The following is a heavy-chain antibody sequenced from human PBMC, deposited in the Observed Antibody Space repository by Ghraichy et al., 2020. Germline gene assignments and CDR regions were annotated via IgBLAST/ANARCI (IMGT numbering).Heavy chain of an antibody. CDR2: IWYDGSNK. CDR3: ARDTSVVPAAYAFSHYMYV. J-gene: IGHJ6*03. V-gene: IGHV3-33*08. Sequence: GGSLRLSCAASGFTFSSYGMHWVRQAPGKGLEWVAVIWYDGSNKYYADSVKGRFTISRDNSKNTLYLQMNSLRAEDTAVYYCARDTSVVPAAYAFSHYMYVAGK. CDR1: GFTFSSYG. D-gene: IGHD2-2*01.